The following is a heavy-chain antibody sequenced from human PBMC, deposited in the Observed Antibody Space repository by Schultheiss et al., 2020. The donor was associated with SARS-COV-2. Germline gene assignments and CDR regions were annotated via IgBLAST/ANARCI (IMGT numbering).Heavy chain of an antibody. J-gene: IGHJ6*03. Sequence: SETLSLTCTVSGGSVSSGSYYWSWIRQPPGKGLEWIGYIYYSGSTYYNPSLKSRVTISVDTSKNQFSLKLSSVTAADTAVYYCARAIYKDTAMVRGYYYYMDVWGKGTTVTVSS. D-gene: IGHD5-18*01. CDR1: GGSVSSGSYY. CDR3: ARAIYKDTAMVRGYYYYMDV. V-gene: IGHV4-61*01. CDR2: IYYSGST.